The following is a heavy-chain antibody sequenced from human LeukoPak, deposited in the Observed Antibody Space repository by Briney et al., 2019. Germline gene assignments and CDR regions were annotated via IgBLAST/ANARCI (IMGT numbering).Heavy chain of an antibody. CDR1: GFSFSKYS. V-gene: IGHV3-48*01. CDR3: ANWERSGNNANYYYYYMDV. D-gene: IGHD1-1*01. Sequence: QPGGSLRLSCAASGFSFSKYSMNWVRQAPGKGLEWVSYISTSSSTIYYTDSVKGRFTISRDDAKSSLYLQMNSLRTEDTAVYYCANWERSGNNANYYYYYMDVWGKGTTVTISS. CDR2: ISTSSSTI. J-gene: IGHJ6*03.